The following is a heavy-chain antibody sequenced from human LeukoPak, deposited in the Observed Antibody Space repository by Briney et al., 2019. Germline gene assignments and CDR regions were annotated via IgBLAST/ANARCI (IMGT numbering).Heavy chain of an antibody. CDR2: ISAYNGNT. D-gene: IGHD6-19*01. Sequence: GASEKVSCKSSGYTFTDYFLHWVRQAPGQGLEWMGWISAYNGNTNYAQKLQGRVTMTTDTSTSTAYMELRSLRSDDTAVYYCARVVYSSGWLGDLYYFDYWGQGTLVTVSS. V-gene: IGHV1-18*04. CDR3: ARVVYSSGWLGDLYYFDY. CDR1: GYTFTDYF. J-gene: IGHJ4*02.